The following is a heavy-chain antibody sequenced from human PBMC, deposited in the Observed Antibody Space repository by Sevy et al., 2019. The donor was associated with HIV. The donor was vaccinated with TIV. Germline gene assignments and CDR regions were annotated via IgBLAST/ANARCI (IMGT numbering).Heavy chain of an antibody. J-gene: IGHJ6*02. Sequence: SLRLSCAASGFTFSSYGMHWVRQAPGKGLEWVAVISYDGSNKYYADSVKGRFTISRDNSKNTLYLQMNSLRAEDTAEYNCAKDRSWEFINGWSTNGMDVWGQGTTVCVSS. CDR3: AKDRSWEFINGWSTNGMDV. V-gene: IGHV3-30*18. CDR1: GFTFSSYG. D-gene: IGHD6-19*01. CDR2: ISYDGSNK.